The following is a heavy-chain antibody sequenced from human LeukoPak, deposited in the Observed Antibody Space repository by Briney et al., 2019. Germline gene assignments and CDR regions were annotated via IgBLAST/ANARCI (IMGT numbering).Heavy chain of an antibody. V-gene: IGHV3-23*01. CDR1: GFTFSNYG. CDR3: AKGDYYDFDY. D-gene: IGHD3-10*01. CDR2: ITSGVGIT. Sequence: GGSLRLSCAASGFTFSNYGTNWVRQAPGKGLEWVSIITSGVGITYYADSVKGRFTISRDNSKNTLYLQMNSLRAEDPAVYYCAKGDYYDFDYWGQGTLVTVSS. J-gene: IGHJ4*02.